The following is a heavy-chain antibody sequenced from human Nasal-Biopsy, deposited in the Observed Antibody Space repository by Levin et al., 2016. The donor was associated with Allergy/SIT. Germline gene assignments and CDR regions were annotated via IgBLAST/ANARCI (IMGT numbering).Heavy chain of an antibody. J-gene: IGHJ6*02. D-gene: IGHD1-26*01. CDR1: GFSFNDYY. CDR2: ISSTSSYT. V-gene: IGHV3-11*06. Sequence: LSLTCAASGFSFNDYYMSWIRQAPGKGLEWVSYISSTSSYTKYADSVKGRFIISRDNAKNSLYLQMDSLRVEDTAVYYCARERPSTTAWYFAMDVWGQGTTVTVSS. CDR3: ARERPSTTAWYFAMDV.